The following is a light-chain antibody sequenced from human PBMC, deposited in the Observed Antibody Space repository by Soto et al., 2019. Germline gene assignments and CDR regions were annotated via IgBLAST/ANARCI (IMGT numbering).Light chain of an antibody. CDR2: AAS. V-gene: IGKV3-20*01. Sequence: EIVLTQSPDTLSLSPGERATLSCRASQTLSSRYIAWYQQKPGQAPRLLIYAASTSATGIPDKFSGSGSGTDFTLTISRLEPEDFAVYYCQQFGSSPKTFGQGTKLEIK. J-gene: IGKJ2*01. CDR3: QQFGSSPKT. CDR1: QTLSSRY.